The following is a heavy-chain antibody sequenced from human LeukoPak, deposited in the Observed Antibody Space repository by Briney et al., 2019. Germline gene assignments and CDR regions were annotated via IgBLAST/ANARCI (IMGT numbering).Heavy chain of an antibody. D-gene: IGHD3-22*01. CDR3: AKRGVVIRVILVGFHKEAYYFDS. Sequence: MQLGGSLRLSCAASGFTVSSNYMSWVRQAPGKGLEWVAGISDSGGRTNYADSVKGRFTISRDNPKNTLYLQMNSLRAEDTAVYFCAKRGVVIRVILVGFHKEAYYFDSWGQGALVTVSS. CDR2: ISDSGGRT. V-gene: IGHV3-53*01. J-gene: IGHJ4*02. CDR1: GFTVSSNY.